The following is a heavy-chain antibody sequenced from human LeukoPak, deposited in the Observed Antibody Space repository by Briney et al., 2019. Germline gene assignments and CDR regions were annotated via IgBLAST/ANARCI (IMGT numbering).Heavy chain of an antibody. J-gene: IGHJ6*03. CDR2: IWYDGSDK. CDR1: GFTFSSYG. V-gene: IGHV3-33*01. Sequence: GESLRLSCAASGFTFSSYGMHWVRQAPGKGLEWVAVIWYDGSDKYYADSVKGRFTISRDNSKNTLYLQMNSLRAEDTAVYYCARELTYYYYYMDVWGKGTTVTVSS. D-gene: IGHD2-21*02. CDR3: ARELTYYYYYMDV.